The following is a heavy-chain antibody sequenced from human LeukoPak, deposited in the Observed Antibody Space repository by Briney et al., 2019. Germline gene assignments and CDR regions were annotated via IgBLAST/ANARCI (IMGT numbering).Heavy chain of an antibody. J-gene: IGHJ4*02. Sequence: PSETLSLTCAVYGGSFSGYYWSWIRQPPGKGLEWIGEINHSGSTNYNPSLKSRVTISVDTSKNQFSLKLSSVIAADTAVYYCARGGLVALDYWGQGTLVTVSS. D-gene: IGHD3/OR15-3a*01. V-gene: IGHV4-34*01. CDR1: GGSFSGYY. CDR2: INHSGST. CDR3: ARGGLVALDY.